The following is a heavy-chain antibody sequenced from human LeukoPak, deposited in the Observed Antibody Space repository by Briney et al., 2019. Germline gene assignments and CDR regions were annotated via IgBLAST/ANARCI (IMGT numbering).Heavy chain of an antibody. J-gene: IGHJ5*02. Sequence: PSETLSLTCAVYGGSFSGYYWSWIRQPPGKGLEWIGEINHSGSTNYNPSLKSRVTISVDTSKNQFSLKLSSVTAADTAVYYCARGASVVVVAATPDWFDPWGQGTLVTASS. D-gene: IGHD2-15*01. CDR2: INHSGST. CDR1: GGSFSGYY. CDR3: ARGASVVVVAATPDWFDP. V-gene: IGHV4-34*01.